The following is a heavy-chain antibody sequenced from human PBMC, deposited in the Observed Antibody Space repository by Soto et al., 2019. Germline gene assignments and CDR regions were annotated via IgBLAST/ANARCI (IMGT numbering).Heavy chain of an antibody. CDR3: ARRSSGWYFDY. D-gene: IGHD6-19*01. CDR2: ISGSGGST. J-gene: IGHJ4*02. V-gene: IGHV3-23*01. CDR1: GFTFSSYA. Sequence: EVQLLESGGGLVQPGGSLRLSCAASGFTFSSYAMSWVRQAPGKGLEWVSAISGSGGSTYYADSVKGRFTISRDNSKNKLYLQLNSLRAEDTDVYYCARRSSGWYFDYWGRGTLVTVSS.